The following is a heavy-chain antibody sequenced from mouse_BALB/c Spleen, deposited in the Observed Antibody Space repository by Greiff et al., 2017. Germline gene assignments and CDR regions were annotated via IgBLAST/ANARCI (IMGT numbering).Heavy chain of an antibody. CDR3: TRLGSSGSWFAY. CDR2: IYPGSGST. J-gene: IGHJ3*01. Sequence: LQQPGSELVRPGASVKLSCKASGYTFTSYWMHWVKQRHGQGLEWIGNIYPGSGSTNYDEKFKSKGTLTVDTSSSTAYMQLSSLTSEDSAVYYCTRLGSSGSWFAYWGQGTLVTVSA. V-gene: IGHV1S22*01. D-gene: IGHD3-1*01. CDR1: GYTFTSYW.